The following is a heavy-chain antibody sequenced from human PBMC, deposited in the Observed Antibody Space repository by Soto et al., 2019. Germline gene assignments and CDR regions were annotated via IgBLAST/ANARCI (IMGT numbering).Heavy chain of an antibody. CDR1: CYSISSSNW. J-gene: IGHJ1*01. V-gene: IGHV4-28*03. CDR2: IYYSGST. D-gene: IGHD3-22*01. CDR3: ARAPQISGHYPDYFQH. Sequence: SETLSLTCAVSCYSISSSNWWGWIRQPPGKGLEWIGYIYYSGSTYYSPSLKSRVTMSVDTSKNQFSLKLSSVTAVDTAVYYCARAPQISGHYPDYFQHWGQGTLVTVSS.